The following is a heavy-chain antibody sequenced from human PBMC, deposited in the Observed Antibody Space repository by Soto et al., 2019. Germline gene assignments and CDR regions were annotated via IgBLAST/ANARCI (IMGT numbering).Heavy chain of an antibody. J-gene: IGHJ6*03. D-gene: IGHD3-3*01. V-gene: IGHV4-39*01. CDR2: IYYSGST. CDR3: ARRVSTITIFGVVMAPYYYMDV. CDR1: GGSISSSSYY. Sequence: SETLSLTCTVSGGSISSSSYYWGWIRQPPGKGLEWIGSIYYSGSTYYNPSLKSRVTISVDTSKNQFSLKLSSVTAADTAVYYCARRVSTITIFGVVMAPYYYMDVWGKGTTVTVSS.